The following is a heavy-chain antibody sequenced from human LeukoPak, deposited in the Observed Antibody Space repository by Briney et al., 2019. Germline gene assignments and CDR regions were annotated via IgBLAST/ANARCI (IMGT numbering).Heavy chain of an antibody. J-gene: IGHJ4*02. CDR3: ASPDASMVSAFDY. CDR2: IIPIFGTA. CDR1: GYTFTDYC. V-gene: IGHV1-69*05. Sequence: GASVKVSCKASGYTFTDYCMHWVQQAPGKGLEWMGGIIPIFGTANYAENFQGRVTITTDEITSTAYMELRSLRSEDTAVYYCASPDASMVSAFDYWGQGTLVTVSS. D-gene: IGHD5-18*01.